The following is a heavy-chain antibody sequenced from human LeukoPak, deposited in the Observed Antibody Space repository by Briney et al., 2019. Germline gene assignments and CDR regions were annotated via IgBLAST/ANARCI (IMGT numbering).Heavy chain of an antibody. D-gene: IGHD3-10*01. Sequence: SETLSHTCTVSGGSISSYYWSWIRQPPGKGLEWIGYIYYSGSTNYNPSLKSRVTISVDTSKNQFSLKLSSVTAADTAVYYCARDHRGGVGYFDYGGQGTLVTVSS. V-gene: IGHV4-59*01. J-gene: IGHJ4*02. CDR2: IYYSGST. CDR1: GGSISSYY. CDR3: ARDHRGGVGYFDY.